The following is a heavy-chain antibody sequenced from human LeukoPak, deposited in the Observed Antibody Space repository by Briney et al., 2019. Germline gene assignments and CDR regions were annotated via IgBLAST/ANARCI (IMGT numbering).Heavy chain of an antibody. CDR3: ARTPTYYDFWSGYTNWFDP. Sequence: ASMKVSCKASGYTFTGYYLHWVRQAPGQGLEWMGWINPNNGDTNYGQDFQGRVTMTRDTSISTVYMELSSLRSDDTAVYYCARTPTYYDFWSGYTNWFDPWGQGTLVTVSS. J-gene: IGHJ5*02. D-gene: IGHD3-3*01. CDR2: INPNNGDT. V-gene: IGHV1-2*02. CDR1: GYTFTGYY.